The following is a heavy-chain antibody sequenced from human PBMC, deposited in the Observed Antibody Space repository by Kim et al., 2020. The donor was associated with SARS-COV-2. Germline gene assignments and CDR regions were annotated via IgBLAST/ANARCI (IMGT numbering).Heavy chain of an antibody. CDR3: ARQGATLDIVVVPARF. Sequence: GESLKISCKGSGYSFTSYWISWVRQMPGKGLEWMGRIDPSDSYTNYSPSFQGHVTISADKSISTAYLQWSSLKASDTAMYYCARQGATLDIVVVPARFWGQGTMVTVSS. D-gene: IGHD2-2*01. CDR2: IDPSDSYT. J-gene: IGHJ3*01. V-gene: IGHV5-10-1*01. CDR1: GYSFTSYW.